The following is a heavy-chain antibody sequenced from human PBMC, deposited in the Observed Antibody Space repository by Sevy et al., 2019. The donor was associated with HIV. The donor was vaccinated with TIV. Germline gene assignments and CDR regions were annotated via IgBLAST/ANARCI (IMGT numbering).Heavy chain of an antibody. CDR3: GKVSIFGVGGFYDY. D-gene: IGHD3-3*01. J-gene: IGHJ4*02. V-gene: IGHV3-23*01. CDR2: ISGSGTST. Sequence: GGSLRLSCAASGFSFSTYAMTWFRQAPGKGLEWVSGISGSGTSTYYTDSVKGRFTISRDNSKNTVYLQMNNLRAEDTAVYYCGKVSIFGVGGFYDYWGQGTLVTVSS. CDR1: GFSFSTYA.